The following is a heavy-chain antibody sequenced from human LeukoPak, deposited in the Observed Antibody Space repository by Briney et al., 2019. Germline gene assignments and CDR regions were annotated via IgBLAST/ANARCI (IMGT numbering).Heavy chain of an antibody. CDR1: GFTFSSYG. CDR2: ISYDGSNK. J-gene: IGHJ4*02. V-gene: IGHV3-30*18. CDR3: AKDGAYDFWSGYYIVDY. Sequence: GGSLRLSCAASGFTFSSYGMHWVRQAPGKGLEWVAVISYDGSNKYYADSVEGRFTISRDNSKNTLYLQMNSLRAEDTAVYYCAKDGAYDFWSGYYIVDYWGQGTLVTVSS. D-gene: IGHD3-3*01.